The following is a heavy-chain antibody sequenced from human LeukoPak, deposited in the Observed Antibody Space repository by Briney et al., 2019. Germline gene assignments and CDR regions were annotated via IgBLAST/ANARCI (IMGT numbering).Heavy chain of an antibody. CDR1: GYSFTSYW. J-gene: IGHJ3*02. CDR3: ARPTELYLSAFDI. CDR2: IYPGDSDT. V-gene: IGHV5-51*01. D-gene: IGHD1-1*01. Sequence: GESLKISCKGSGYSFTSYWIVWVRQMPGKGLEWMGIIYPGDSDTRYSPSFQGQVTISADKSISTAYLQWSSLKASDTAMYYCARPTELYLSAFDIWGQGTMVTVSS.